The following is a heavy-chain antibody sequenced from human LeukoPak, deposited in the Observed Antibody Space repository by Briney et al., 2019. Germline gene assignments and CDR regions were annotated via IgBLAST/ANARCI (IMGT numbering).Heavy chain of an antibody. D-gene: IGHD3-10*01. J-gene: IGHJ4*02. Sequence: GGSLRLSCAASGFTFSDHYMDWVRQAPGKGLEWVGHVENKGNRYTIAYAASVQGRFTISRLDSRNSLYLQMNSLKTEDTAVYYCARNMVRGGNYFDYWGPGTLVTVSS. CDR3: ARNMVRGGNYFDY. CDR2: VENKGNRYTI. V-gene: IGHV3-72*01. CDR1: GFTFSDHY.